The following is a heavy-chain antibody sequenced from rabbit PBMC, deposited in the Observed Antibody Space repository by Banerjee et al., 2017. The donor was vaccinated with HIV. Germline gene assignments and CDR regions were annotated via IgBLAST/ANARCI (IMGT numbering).Heavy chain of an antibody. CDR3: ARGNSYDDYGDPNYFNL. D-gene: IGHD2-1*01. CDR2: IYPGFGIT. CDR1: GIDFSSYG. V-gene: IGHV1S47*01. Sequence: EESGGGLVKPGASLTLTCTASGIDFSSYGISWVRQAPGKGPEWIAYIYPGFGITNYANSVKGRFTISSDNAQNTVFLQMTSLTASDTATYFCARGNSYDDYGDPNYFNLWGPGTLVTVS. J-gene: IGHJ4*01.